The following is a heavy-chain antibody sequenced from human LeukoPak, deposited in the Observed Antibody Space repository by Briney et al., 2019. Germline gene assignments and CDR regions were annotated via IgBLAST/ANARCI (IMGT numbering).Heavy chain of an antibody. J-gene: IGHJ4*02. CDR3: AKALIQWLVPIDY. Sequence: SETLSLTCTVSGGSISSYYWSWIRQPPGKGLEWIGYIYYSGSTNYNPSLKSRVTISVDTSKNQFSLKLSSVTAADTAVYYCAKALIQWLVPIDYWGQGTLVTVSS. D-gene: IGHD6-19*01. CDR2: IYYSGST. CDR1: GGSISSYY. V-gene: IGHV4-59*01.